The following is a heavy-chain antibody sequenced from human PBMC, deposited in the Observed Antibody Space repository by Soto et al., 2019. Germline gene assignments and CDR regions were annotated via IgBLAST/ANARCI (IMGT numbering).Heavy chain of an antibody. CDR1: GFTFSSCA. CDR2: VTHDGSLY. CDR3: VNDPSDPRSFDY. V-gene: IGHV3-30*18. Sequence: QVQLVESGGGVVQPGRSLRLSCVASGFTFSSCAMHWVRQVPGKGLEWLAVVTHDGSLYPYADSVKGRFSISRDNSRKTLYLQMNRMRPEDTAVSYGVNDPSDPRSFDYWGQGTLVTVSS. J-gene: IGHJ4*02.